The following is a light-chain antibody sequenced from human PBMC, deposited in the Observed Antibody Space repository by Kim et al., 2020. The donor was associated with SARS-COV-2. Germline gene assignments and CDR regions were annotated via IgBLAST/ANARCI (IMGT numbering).Light chain of an antibody. J-gene: IGKJ2*01. CDR3: QQFHNWPPFT. CDR2: GAS. V-gene: IGKV3-15*01. CDR1: QSLSSN. Sequence: EIVMTQSPATLSASPGERATLSCRASQSLSSNLAWYQQTPGQPPRLLIYGASTRATGIPARFSGSGSGTEFTLTISSLQSEDFAVYYCQQFHNWPPFTFGQGAKLG.